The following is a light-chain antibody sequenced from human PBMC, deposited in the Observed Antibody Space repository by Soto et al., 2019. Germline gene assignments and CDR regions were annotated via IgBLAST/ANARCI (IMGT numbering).Light chain of an antibody. CDR2: GAS. Sequence: EIVMTQSPATLSVSPGERATLSCRASQSVSSNLAWYQQKPGQAPRLLIYGASTRATGIPARFGGSGSGTEFILTMRSLQSEEFAVYYCQQYHKWPLTFGGGKKVEI. J-gene: IGKJ4*01. V-gene: IGKV3-15*01. CDR3: QQYHKWPLT. CDR1: QSVSSN.